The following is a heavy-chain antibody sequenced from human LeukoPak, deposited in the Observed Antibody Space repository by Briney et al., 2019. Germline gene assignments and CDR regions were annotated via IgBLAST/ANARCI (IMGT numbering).Heavy chain of an antibody. D-gene: IGHD1-26*01. J-gene: IGHJ3*02. V-gene: IGHV1-58*02. CDR3: AAPLLTYSGSPDAFDI. CDR1: GFTFTSSA. Sequence: GTSVKVSCKASGFTFTSSAMQWVRQARGQRLEWIGWIVVGSGNTNYAQKFQERVTITRDMSTSTAYMELSGLRSEDTAVYYCAAPLLTYSGSPDAFDIWGQGTMVTVSS. CDR2: IVVGSGNT.